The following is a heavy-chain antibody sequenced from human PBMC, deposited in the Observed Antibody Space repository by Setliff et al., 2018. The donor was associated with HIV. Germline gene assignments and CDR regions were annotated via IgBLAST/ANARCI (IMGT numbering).Heavy chain of an antibody. J-gene: IGHJ3*02. CDR1: GYTFTGYY. Sequence: ASVKVSCKASGYTFTGYYMHWVRQAPGQGLEWMGRINPNSGGTNYARKFQGRVTMTRDTSITTAYMELSRLRSDDTAAYYCARGTRVGANDAFDIWGQGTMVTVSS. CDR3: ARGTRVGANDAFDI. D-gene: IGHD1-26*01. CDR2: INPNSGGT. V-gene: IGHV1-2*06.